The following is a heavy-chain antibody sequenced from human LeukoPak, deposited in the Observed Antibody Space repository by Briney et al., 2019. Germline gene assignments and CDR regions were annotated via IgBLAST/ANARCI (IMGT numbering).Heavy chain of an antibody. CDR2: ISAYNGNT. CDR3: ARERKQYDSSGYGY. V-gene: IGHV1-18*01. Sequence: ASVKVSCKASGYTFTSYGISWVRQAPGQGLEWMGWISAYNGNTNYAQKLQGRVTMTTDTSTSTAYMELRSLRSDDTAVYYWARERKQYDSSGYGYWGQGTLVTVSS. CDR1: GYTFTSYG. D-gene: IGHD3-22*01. J-gene: IGHJ4*02.